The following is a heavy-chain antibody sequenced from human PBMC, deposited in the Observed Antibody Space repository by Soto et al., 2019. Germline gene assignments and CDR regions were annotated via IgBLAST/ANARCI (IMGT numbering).Heavy chain of an antibody. J-gene: IGHJ4*02. CDR3: AKNYDILTYYFDY. CDR1: GFTFSSYA. Sequence: GGSLRLSCAASGFTFSSYAMSWVRQAPGKGLEWVSAISGSGGSTYYADSVKGRFTISRDNSKNTLYLQMNSLRAEDTAVYYYAKNYDILTYYFDYWGQGTLVTVSS. V-gene: IGHV3-23*01. CDR2: ISGSGGST. D-gene: IGHD3-9*01.